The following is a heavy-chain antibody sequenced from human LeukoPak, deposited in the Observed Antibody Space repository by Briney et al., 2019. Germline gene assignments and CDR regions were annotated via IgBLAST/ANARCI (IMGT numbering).Heavy chain of an antibody. CDR1: GYTFTSHW. J-gene: IGHJ4*02. V-gene: IGHV5-51*01. Sequence: GESLQISCKGTGYTFTSHWIGWVRQMPGKGLEWMGIIYPDDSDTIYSPSFQGQVTISADRSTNIAYLQWSSLKASDTAMYYCAREGGFYCSGGSCYFDFWGQGTLVTVSS. CDR3: AREGGFYCSGGSCYFDF. D-gene: IGHD2-15*01. CDR2: IYPDDSDT.